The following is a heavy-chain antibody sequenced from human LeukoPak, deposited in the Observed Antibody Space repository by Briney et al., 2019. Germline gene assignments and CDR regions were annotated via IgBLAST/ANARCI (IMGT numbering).Heavy chain of an antibody. Sequence: GASVKVSCKASGGTLSSYAISWVQQAPGQGLEWMGRIIPIFGIANYAQKFQGRVTITADKSTSTAYMELSSLRSEDTAVYYCATHYYDSSGYYYPWDYWGQGTLVTVSS. CDR1: GGTLSSYA. CDR2: IIPIFGIA. V-gene: IGHV1-69*04. J-gene: IGHJ4*02. CDR3: ATHYYDSSGYYYPWDY. D-gene: IGHD3-22*01.